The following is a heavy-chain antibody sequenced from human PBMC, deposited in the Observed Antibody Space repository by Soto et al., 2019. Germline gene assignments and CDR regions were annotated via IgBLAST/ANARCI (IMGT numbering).Heavy chain of an antibody. V-gene: IGHV3-30-3*01. CDR2: ISYDGSNK. Sequence: GGSLRLSCAASGFTFSSYAMHWVRQAPGKGLEWVAVISYDGSNKYYADSVKGRFTISRDNSKNTLYLQMNSLRAEDTAVYYCARDLARNSGWYPTFDYWGQGTLVTVSS. CDR3: ARDLARNSGWYPTFDY. CDR1: GFTFSSYA. D-gene: IGHD6-19*01. J-gene: IGHJ4*02.